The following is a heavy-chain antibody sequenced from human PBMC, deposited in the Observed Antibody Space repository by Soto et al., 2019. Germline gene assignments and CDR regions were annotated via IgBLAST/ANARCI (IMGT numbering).Heavy chain of an antibody. Sequence: GGSLSLSCAASGFTXXSYXMSWVRQAPGKGLEWVSALSGSGGSTYYADSVKGRFTISRDNSKNTLYLQMNSLRAEDTAVYYCAKGIGGSSWYKLDYWGQGTLVTVSS. CDR1: GFTXXSYX. CDR3: AKGIGGSSWYKLDY. J-gene: IGHJ4*02. D-gene: IGHD6-13*01. CDR2: LSGSGGST. V-gene: IGHV3-23*01.